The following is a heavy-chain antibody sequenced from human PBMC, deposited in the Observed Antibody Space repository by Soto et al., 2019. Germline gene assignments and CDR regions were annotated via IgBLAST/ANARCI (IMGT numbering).Heavy chain of an antibody. CDR3: ARDPGSITTVTTSGRNYYSYGMDV. D-gene: IGHD4-17*01. J-gene: IGHJ6*02. CDR1: GYTFTSYG. V-gene: IGHV1-18*04. Sequence: QVQRVQSGAEVKKPGASVKVSCKASGYTFTSYGISWVRQVPGQGLEWMGWISAYNGNTNYAQKLQGRVTMTTDTSTSTAYMELRSLRSDDTAVYYGARDPGSITTVTTSGRNYYSYGMDVWVQGTTVTVSS. CDR2: ISAYNGNT.